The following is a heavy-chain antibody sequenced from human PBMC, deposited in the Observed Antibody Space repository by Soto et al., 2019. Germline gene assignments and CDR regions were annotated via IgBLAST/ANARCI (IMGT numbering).Heavy chain of an antibody. J-gene: IGHJ4*02. CDR3: ARDGIEYSSSSTLDY. CDR1: GYTFTSYG. V-gene: IGHV1-18*01. Sequence: GASVKVSCKASGYTFTSYGISWVRQAPGQGLEWMGWISAYNGNTNYAQRLQGRVTMTRDTSTSTVYMELSSLRSEDTAVYYCARDGIEYSSSSTLDYWGQGTLVTVSS. CDR2: ISAYNGNT. D-gene: IGHD6-6*01.